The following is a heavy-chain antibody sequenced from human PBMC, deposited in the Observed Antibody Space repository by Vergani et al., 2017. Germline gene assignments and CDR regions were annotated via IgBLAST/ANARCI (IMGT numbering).Heavy chain of an antibody. D-gene: IGHD6-13*01. Sequence: EVQLVESGGGLVKPGGSLRLFCAASGFPFSSYSMNWVRQAPGKGLEWVSSISSSSSYIYYADSVKGRFTISRDNAKNSLYLQMNSLRAEDTAVYYCARASWGEQQLPEDWGQGTLVTVSS. J-gene: IGHJ4*02. CDR3: ARASWGEQQLPED. CDR2: ISSSSSYI. CDR1: GFPFSSYS. V-gene: IGHV3-21*01.